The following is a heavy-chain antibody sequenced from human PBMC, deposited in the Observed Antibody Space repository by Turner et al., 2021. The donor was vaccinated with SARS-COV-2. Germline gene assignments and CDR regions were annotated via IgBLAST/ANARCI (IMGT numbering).Heavy chain of an antibody. Sequence: EVQLVQSGGGLVRPGGSLRRSGTASGFTVSNNHMSRGRQGPGKGVEWVSIIYGGGTTKYAGTVKGRLTISRDNAKNTLYLKMNSRRAEDTAVYYCAGGEIRGVTGDYWGRGTLVTVSS. J-gene: IGHJ4*02. CDR2: IYGGGTT. V-gene: IGHV3-66*01. CDR3: AGGEIRGVTGDY. CDR1: GFTVSNNH. D-gene: IGHD3-10*01.